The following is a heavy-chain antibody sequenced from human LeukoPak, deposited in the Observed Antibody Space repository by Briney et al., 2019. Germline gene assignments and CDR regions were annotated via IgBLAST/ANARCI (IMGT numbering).Heavy chain of an antibody. CDR3: AGGVLPYYFDY. J-gene: IGHJ4*02. D-gene: IGHD3-3*01. Sequence: PGGSLRLSCAAPRFAVNSNYMSWVRQAPGKGLEWVSVIYSAGTTFYADSVKGRLSISRDNSKNTLYLHMDSLRAEDTAIYYCAGGVLPYYFDYWGQGTLVTVSA. V-gene: IGHV3-66*01. CDR2: IYSAGTT. CDR1: RFAVNSNY.